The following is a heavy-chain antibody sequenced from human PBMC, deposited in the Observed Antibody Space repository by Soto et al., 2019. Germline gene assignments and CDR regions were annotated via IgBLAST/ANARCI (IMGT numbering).Heavy chain of an antibody. D-gene: IGHD3-10*02. J-gene: IGHJ2*01. CDR2: IYYSGST. Sequence: QPPGKGLEWIGYIYYSGSTYYNPSLKSRVTISVDTSKNQFSRKLSSVTAADTAFFFQAEDGIRGVRSVSAFLLNRSSDL. V-gene: IGHV4-30-4*01. CDR3: AEDGIRGVRSVSAFLLNRSSDL.